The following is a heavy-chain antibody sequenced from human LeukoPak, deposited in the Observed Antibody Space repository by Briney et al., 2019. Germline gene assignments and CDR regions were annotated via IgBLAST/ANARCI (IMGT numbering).Heavy chain of an antibody. J-gene: IGHJ4*02. CDR1: GGSISSSSYY. D-gene: IGHD6-13*01. CDR3: ARDGGGVAAAGSFLFDY. Sequence: SETLSLTCTVSGGSISSSSYYWGWIRQPPGKGLEWIGSIYYSGSTYYNPSLKSRVTISVDTSKNQFSLKLSSVTAADTAVYYCARDGGGVAAAGSFLFDYWGQGTLVTVSS. CDR2: IYYSGST. V-gene: IGHV4-39*07.